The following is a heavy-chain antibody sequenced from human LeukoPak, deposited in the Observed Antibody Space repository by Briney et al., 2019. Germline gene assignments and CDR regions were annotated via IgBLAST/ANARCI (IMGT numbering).Heavy chain of an antibody. D-gene: IGHD6-13*01. CDR1: GYSFTSYW. J-gene: IGHJ6*02. V-gene: IGHV5-51*01. Sequence: GEPLKISCKGSGYSFTSYWIGWVRHIPGKGLEWMRIIYPGDSDTRYSPSFQGQVTISADKSISTAYLQWSSLKASDTAMYYCARLGGLVKIAAASRESYYYGMDVWGQGTTVTVSS. CDR2: IYPGDSDT. CDR3: ARLGGLVKIAAASRESYYYGMDV.